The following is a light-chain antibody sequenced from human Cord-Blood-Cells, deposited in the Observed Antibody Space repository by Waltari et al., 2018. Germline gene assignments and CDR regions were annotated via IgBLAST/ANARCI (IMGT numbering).Light chain of an antibody. CDR2: DAS. J-gene: IGKJ2*01. CDR1: QSISSW. Sequence: DIQMTQSPSTLSASVGDRVTIPCRASQSISSWLAWYQQKPGKAPKLLIYDASSLESGVPSMFSGSGSGTEFTLAISSLQPDDFATYYCQQYNSYSYTFGQGTKLEIK. V-gene: IGKV1-5*01. CDR3: QQYNSYSYT.